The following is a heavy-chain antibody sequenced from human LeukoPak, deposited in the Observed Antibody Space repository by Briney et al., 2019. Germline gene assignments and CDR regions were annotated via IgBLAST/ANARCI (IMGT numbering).Heavy chain of an antibody. CDR1: GYSISSGYY. D-gene: IGHD3-22*01. V-gene: IGHV4-38-2*02. J-gene: IGHJ4*02. Sequence: PSETLSLTCTVSGYSISSGYYWGWIRQPPGKGLEWIGSIYHSGSTYYNPSLKSRVTISVDTSKNQFSLKLSSVTAADTAVYYCASSYDSSGFDDYWGQGTLVTVSS. CDR2: IYHSGST. CDR3: ASSYDSSGFDDY.